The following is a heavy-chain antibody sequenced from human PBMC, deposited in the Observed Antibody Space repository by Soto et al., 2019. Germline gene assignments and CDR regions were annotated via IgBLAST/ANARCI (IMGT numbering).Heavy chain of an antibody. CDR1: GYSFTSYT. Sequence: QVQLVQSGAEVKKPGASVKVSCKASGYSFTSYTISWLRQAPGEGLEWMGWISPYNSRTNYAQKFQDRITMTTDTSTRTAYMEVRSLRSDDTAVYYCARMLAYGTGWTVWDHWGQGTLVTVSS. CDR3: ARMLAYGTGWTVWDH. D-gene: IGHD6-19*01. J-gene: IGHJ4*02. V-gene: IGHV1-18*01. CDR2: ISPYNSRT.